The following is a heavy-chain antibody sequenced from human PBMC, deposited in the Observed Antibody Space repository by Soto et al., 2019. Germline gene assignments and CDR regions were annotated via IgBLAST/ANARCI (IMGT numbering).Heavy chain of an antibody. CDR3: AKSNSGSYSFDY. CDR2: IYYTGST. V-gene: IGHV4-39*01. J-gene: IGHJ4*02. D-gene: IGHD3-10*01. Sequence: SETLSLTCAVSGGSISSSSYYWAWIRQPPGKGLEWIANIYYTGSTYYNPSLGGRVTISIDTSKDQFSLKLGSVTAADTAVYYCAKSNSGSYSFDYRGQGILVTAPQ. CDR1: GGSISSSSYY.